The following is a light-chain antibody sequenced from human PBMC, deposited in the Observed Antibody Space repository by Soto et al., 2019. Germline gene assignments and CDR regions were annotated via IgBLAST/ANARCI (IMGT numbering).Light chain of an antibody. CDR3: QQYNNWPQT. CDR2: GSS. J-gene: IGKJ1*01. CDR1: QSFSSN. Sequence: EIVLTQSPATLSVSPGERATLSCRASQSFSSNLAWYQKKPGQAPRLLIYGSSTRATGIPARFSGSGSGTEFTLTISSLQSEDFAVYYCQQYNNWPQTFGEGTKVDI. V-gene: IGKV3D-15*01.